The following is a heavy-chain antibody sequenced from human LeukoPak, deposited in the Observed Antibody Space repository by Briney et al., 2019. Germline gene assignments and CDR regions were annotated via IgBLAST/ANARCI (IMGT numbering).Heavy chain of an antibody. Sequence: GGSLRLSCAASGFTFSSYEMNWVRQAPGKGLEWVSYISSSGSTIYYAESMKGRFTISRDNAKNSLYLQMNSLRAEDTAVYYCARDEVSFDIWGQGTMVTVSS. J-gene: IGHJ3*02. CDR2: ISSSGSTI. CDR1: GFTFSSYE. CDR3: ARDEVSFDI. V-gene: IGHV3-48*03.